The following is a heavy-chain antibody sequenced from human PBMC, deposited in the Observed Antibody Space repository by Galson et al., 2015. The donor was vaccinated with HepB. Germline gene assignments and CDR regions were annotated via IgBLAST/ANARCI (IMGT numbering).Heavy chain of an antibody. CDR2: ISSSSTTI. V-gene: IGHV3-48*04. Sequence: SLRLSCAASTFIFSTYSMNWVRQAPGKGLEWVSYISSSSTTIYYADSVKGRFTISRDNAKNSLYLQMNSLRAEDTAIYYCASRDYWGQGTLVTVSS. CDR1: TFIFSTYS. CDR3: ASRDY. J-gene: IGHJ4*02.